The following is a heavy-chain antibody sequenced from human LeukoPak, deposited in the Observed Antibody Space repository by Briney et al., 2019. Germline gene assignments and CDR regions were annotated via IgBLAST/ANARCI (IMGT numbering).Heavy chain of an antibody. CDR3: ARVNMWRRRRPHQYGGNYFDY. CDR1: GGSVSSYY. Sequence: SETLSLTCTVSGGSVSSYYWSWIRRPPGRGLEWIAYLSHSGSSDSNPSLKSRVTTLVDTSKNQFSLKLTSVTAADTAVYYCARVNMWRRRRPHQYGGNYFDYWGQRTLVTVSS. D-gene: IGHD4-23*01. CDR2: LSHSGSS. V-gene: IGHV4-59*02. J-gene: IGHJ4*02.